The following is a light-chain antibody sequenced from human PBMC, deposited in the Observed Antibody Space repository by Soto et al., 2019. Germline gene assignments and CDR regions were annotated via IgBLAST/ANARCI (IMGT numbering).Light chain of an antibody. CDR3: QQYGSSPIT. J-gene: IGKJ5*01. CDR2: GTS. V-gene: IGKV3-20*01. Sequence: EIVLTQSPATLSSIPGDRVTLSCRASQYINTRLAWYQHRPGQSPRLLIYGTSTRATGVPDRFSGSGSGTDFTLTISSLQAADFAVYYCQQYGSSPITFGQGTRLEIK. CDR1: QYINTR.